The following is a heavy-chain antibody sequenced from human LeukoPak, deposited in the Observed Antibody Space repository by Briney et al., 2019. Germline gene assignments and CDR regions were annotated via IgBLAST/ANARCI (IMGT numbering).Heavy chain of an antibody. CDR2: ISSGEVCD. CDR3: ARDSTYYYDSGSSGPHYFDN. Sequence: PGGSLRLSCAASGFTFSSYAMHWVRQAPGKGLEWVSIISSGEVCDYYADSVKGRFTISRDNSKNTLYLQLNSLTTEDTAVYYCARDSTYYYDSGSSGPHYFDNWGQGTLVTVSS. CDR1: GFTFSSYA. V-gene: IGHV3-30*01. J-gene: IGHJ4*02. D-gene: IGHD3-10*01.